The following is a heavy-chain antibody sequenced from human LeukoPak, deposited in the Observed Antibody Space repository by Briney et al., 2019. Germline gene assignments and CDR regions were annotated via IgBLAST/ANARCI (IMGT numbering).Heavy chain of an antibody. Sequence: SETLSLTCTVSGGSISSSSYYWGWIRQPPGKGLEWIGSIYYSGSSYYNPSLKSRVTISVDRSKNQFSLKLSSVTAADTAVYYCARGGSSWYDYWGQGTLVTVSS. CDR3: ARGGSSWYDY. CDR1: GGSISSSSYY. D-gene: IGHD6-13*01. J-gene: IGHJ4*02. CDR2: IYYSGSS. V-gene: IGHV4-39*07.